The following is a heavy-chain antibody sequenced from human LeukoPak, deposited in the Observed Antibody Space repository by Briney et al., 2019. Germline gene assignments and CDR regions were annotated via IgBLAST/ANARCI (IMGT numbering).Heavy chain of an antibody. CDR2: VYHSGNS. V-gene: IGHV4-4*07. CDR3: ATDNGAFGP. CDR1: GGSITTSLSSYF. D-gene: IGHD2-8*01. J-gene: IGHJ2*01. Sequence: SETLSLTCTVSGGSITTSLSSYFGTWIRQPAGKGLEWIGRVYHSGNSNYNPSLKSRVTMSVDTSKNQFSLKLSSVTAADTAVYYCATDNGAFGPWGRGTLVTVSS.